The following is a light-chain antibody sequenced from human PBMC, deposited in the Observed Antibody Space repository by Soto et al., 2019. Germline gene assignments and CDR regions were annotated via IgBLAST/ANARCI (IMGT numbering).Light chain of an antibody. CDR2: DVS. V-gene: IGLV2-11*01. J-gene: IGLJ2*01. Sequence: QSALTQPRSVSGSPGQSVTISCTGTSSDVGGYNYVSWYQQHPGKPPKLMIYDVSKRPSGVPDRFFGSKSGNTASLTISGLQAEDEADDYCCSYAGSYPHVVFGGGTKLTVL. CDR1: SSDVGGYNY. CDR3: CSYAGSYPHVV.